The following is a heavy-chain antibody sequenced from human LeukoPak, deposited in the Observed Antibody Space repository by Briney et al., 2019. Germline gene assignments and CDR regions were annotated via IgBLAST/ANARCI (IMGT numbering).Heavy chain of an antibody. CDR1: GGTFSSYA. D-gene: IGHD5-18*01. CDR2: IIPIFGTA. CDR3: ARERLPDTALVTDP. Sequence: ASVKVSCKASGGTFSSYAISWVRQAPGQGREWMGGIIPIFGTANYAQKFQGRVTITADESTSTAYMELSSLRSEDTAVYYCARERLPDTALVTDPRGQGTLVTVSS. J-gene: IGHJ5*02. V-gene: IGHV1-69*13.